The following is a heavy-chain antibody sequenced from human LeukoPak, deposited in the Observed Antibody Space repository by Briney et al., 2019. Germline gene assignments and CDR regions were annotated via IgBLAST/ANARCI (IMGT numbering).Heavy chain of an antibody. J-gene: IGHJ6*02. CDR1: GGSISSSSYY. CDR2: IYYSGST. V-gene: IGHV4-39*01. CDR3: ATLPLEYGMDV. Sequence: SETLSLTCTVSGGSISSSSYYWGWIRQPPWKGLEWIGSIYYSGSTYYNPSLKSRVTISVDTSKNQLSLKLSSVTAADTAVYYCATLPLEYGMDVWGQGTTVTVSS.